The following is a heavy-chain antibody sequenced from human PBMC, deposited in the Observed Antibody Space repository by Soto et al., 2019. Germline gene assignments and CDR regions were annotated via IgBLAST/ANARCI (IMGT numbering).Heavy chain of an antibody. CDR3: ARLAMATRRGYYGMDV. J-gene: IGHJ6*02. CDR1: GYSFTSYW. Sequence: EVQLVQSGAEVKKPGESLRSSCKGSGYSFTSYWISWVRQMPGKGLEWMGRIDPSDSYTNYSPSFQGHLTISADKTISTASLQWSSLKASDTAMHYCARLAMATRRGYYGMDVWGQGTTVTVSS. D-gene: IGHD5-12*01. V-gene: IGHV5-10-1*01. CDR2: IDPSDSYT.